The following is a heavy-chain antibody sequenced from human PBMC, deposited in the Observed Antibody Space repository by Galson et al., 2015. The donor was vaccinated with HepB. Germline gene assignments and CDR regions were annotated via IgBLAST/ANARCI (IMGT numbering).Heavy chain of an antibody. D-gene: IGHD3-10*01. CDR2: IKSKTDGGTT. CDR1: GFTFSNAW. CDR3: TTEITMVRGDWFDP. J-gene: IGHJ5*02. V-gene: IGHV3-15*07. Sequence: SLRLSCAASGFTFSNAWMNWVRQAPGKGLEWVGRIKSKTDGGTTDYAAPVKGRFTISRDDSKNTLYLQMNSLKTEDTAVYYCTTEITMVRGDWFDPWGQGTLVTVSS.